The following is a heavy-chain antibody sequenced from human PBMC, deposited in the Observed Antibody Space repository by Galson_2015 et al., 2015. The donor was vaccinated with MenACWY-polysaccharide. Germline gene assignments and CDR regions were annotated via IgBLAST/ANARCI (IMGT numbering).Heavy chain of an antibody. CDR1: GYTFTTYA. D-gene: IGHD6-6*01. J-gene: IGHJ5*02. CDR2: ISPYTGNT. CDR3: ARGKIGSRIALRPSPDNWFDP. V-gene: IGHV1-18*01. Sequence: SVKVSCKASGYTFTTYAMNWVRQAPGQGLEWMGWISPYTGNTNSAQEFQGRLTMTTDTSTSTAYMELRSLTSDDTAVYYCARGKIGSRIALRPSPDNWFDPWGQGTLVTVSS.